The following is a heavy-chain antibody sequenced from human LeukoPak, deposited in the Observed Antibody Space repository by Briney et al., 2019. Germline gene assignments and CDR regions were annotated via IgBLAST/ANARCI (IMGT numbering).Heavy chain of an antibody. Sequence: ASVKVSCKASGYTFTGYYIHWVGQAPGQGLEWMGWVNPNSGGRNYAQKFQGRVTMTRDTTISTAYMELSSLRSDDTAVYYCARSQWGLASAGLDYWGQGTLVSVSS. CDR1: GYTFTGYY. V-gene: IGHV1-2*02. J-gene: IGHJ4*02. D-gene: IGHD6-13*01. CDR3: ARSQWGLASAGLDY. CDR2: VNPNSGGR.